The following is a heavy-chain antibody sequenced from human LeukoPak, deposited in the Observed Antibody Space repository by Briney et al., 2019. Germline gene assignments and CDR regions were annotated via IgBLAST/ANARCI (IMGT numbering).Heavy chain of an antibody. V-gene: IGHV3-23*01. D-gene: IGHD3-22*01. J-gene: IGHJ4*02. CDR3: AKDRNYYDSYNDY. CDR1: GFTFSSYA. Sequence: PGGSLRLSCAASGFTFSSYAMSWVRQAPGKGLEWVSAISGNGGSTYYADSVKGRFTISRDNSKNTLYLQMNSLRAEDTAVYYCAKDRNYYDSYNDYWGQGTLVTVSS. CDR2: ISGNGGST.